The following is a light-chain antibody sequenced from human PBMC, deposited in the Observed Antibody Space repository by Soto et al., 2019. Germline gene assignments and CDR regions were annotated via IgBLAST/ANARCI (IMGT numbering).Light chain of an antibody. CDR2: GAS. Sequence: EIVLTQSPGTLSLSPGERATLSCRASQTVSSSHLAWYQQKPGQAPRLLIYGASSRATGIPARFSGSGSGTDFTLTINRLEPEDFAVYYCQQYGSSPLTFGGGTKVEIK. CDR1: QTVSSSH. V-gene: IGKV3-20*01. J-gene: IGKJ4*01. CDR3: QQYGSSPLT.